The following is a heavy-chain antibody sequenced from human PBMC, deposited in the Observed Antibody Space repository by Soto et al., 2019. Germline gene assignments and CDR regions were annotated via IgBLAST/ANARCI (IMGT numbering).Heavy chain of an antibody. V-gene: IGHV3-23*01. J-gene: IGHJ4*02. CDR3: ATSTRFYFDY. Sequence: GGSLRLSCAASGFTFSSYAMSWVRQAPGKGLKWVSAISGSGGSTYYADSVKGRFTISRDNSKNTLYLQMNSLRAEDTAVYYCATSTRFYFDYWGQGTLVTISS. CDR1: GFTFSSYA. CDR2: ISGSGGST.